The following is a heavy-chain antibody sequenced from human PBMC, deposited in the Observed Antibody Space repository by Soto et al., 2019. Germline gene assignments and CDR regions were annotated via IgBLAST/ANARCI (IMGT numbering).Heavy chain of an antibody. CDR2: ITHLENT. CDR1: GASISYGGYS. V-gene: IGHV4-30-2*06. D-gene: IGHD5-12*01. CDR3: VRGGGNDPFEY. J-gene: IGHJ4*02. Sequence: QLRLQESGSGVVKTSESLSLTCTVFGASISYGGYSWSWIRQSPGRGLEWIGHITHLENTYFNPSFKSRVSMSIERTTNHFSLKVTSMTDADKGKYFCVRGGGNDPFEYWGQGILVTVSS.